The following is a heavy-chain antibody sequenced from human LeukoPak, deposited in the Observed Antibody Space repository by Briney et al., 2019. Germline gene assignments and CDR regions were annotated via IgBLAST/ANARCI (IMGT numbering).Heavy chain of an antibody. D-gene: IGHD2-2*01. CDR1: GYTFTGYY. V-gene: IGHV1-2*02. CDR2: INPNSGGT. J-gene: IGHJ4*02. CDR3: ARVASASFPLDY. Sequence: ASVKVSCKASGYTFTGYYMHWVRQAPGQGLEWMGWINPNSGGTNYAQKFQGRVTMTRDTSIGTAYMELSRLRSDDTAVYYCARVASASFPLDYWGQGTLVTVSS.